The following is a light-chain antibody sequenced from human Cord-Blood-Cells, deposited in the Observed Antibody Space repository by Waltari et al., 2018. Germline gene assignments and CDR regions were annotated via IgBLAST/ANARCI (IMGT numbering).Light chain of an antibody. V-gene: IGLV2-8*01. Sequence: QSALTQPPSASGSPGQSVTISCTGTSSDVGGYNYVSWYQQHPGKAPKLMIYEVSKRPSGVPDRFSSSKSGNTASLTVSGLQAEDEADDYCSSYSGSNNFDVVFGGGTKLTVL. J-gene: IGLJ2*01. CDR2: EVS. CDR1: SSDVGGYNY. CDR3: SSYSGSNNFDVV.